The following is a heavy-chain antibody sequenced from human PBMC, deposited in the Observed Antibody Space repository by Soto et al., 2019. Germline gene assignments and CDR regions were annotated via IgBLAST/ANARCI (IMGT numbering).Heavy chain of an antibody. D-gene: IGHD1-7*01. CDR3: ARETGENWTYEAH. CDR1: GASIITDNW. V-gene: IGHV4-4*02. J-gene: IGHJ1*01. Sequence: SETLSLTCALSGASIITDNWWSWVRQPPGKEMEWIGEIYHSGNTNFNPSVKSRVTMSIDTSRNHFSLNLQSATAADTALYYCARETGENWTYEAHWGPGTLVTVSS. CDR2: IYHSGNT.